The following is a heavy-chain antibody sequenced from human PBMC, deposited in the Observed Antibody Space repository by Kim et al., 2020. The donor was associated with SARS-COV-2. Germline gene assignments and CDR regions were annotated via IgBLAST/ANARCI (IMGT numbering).Heavy chain of an antibody. J-gene: IGHJ3*02. D-gene: IGHD6-13*01. CDR3: ATDMSMYSSRPFAFDI. CDR2: ISAYNGNT. V-gene: IGHV1-18*01. CDR1: GYTFTSYG. Sequence: ASVKVSCKASGYTFTSYGISWVRQAPGQGLEWMGWISAYNGNTNYAQKLQGRVTMTTDTSTSTAYMELRSLRSDDTAVYYCATDMSMYSSRPFAFDIWGQGTMVTVSS.